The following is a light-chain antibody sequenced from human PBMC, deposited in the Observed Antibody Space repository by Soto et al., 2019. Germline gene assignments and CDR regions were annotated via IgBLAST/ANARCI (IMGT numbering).Light chain of an antibody. J-gene: IGKJ1*01. Sequence: DIQMTQSPSSLSASVGDRVTITCRASQTITNYLNWYQQRPGKAPNLLIYAASSLQSGVPSRFSGSGSGTDFTLTISSLQPGDFATYYCQQSNNTPLTFGQGIKVEIK. CDR3: QQSNNTPLT. CDR1: QTITNY. CDR2: AAS. V-gene: IGKV1-39*01.